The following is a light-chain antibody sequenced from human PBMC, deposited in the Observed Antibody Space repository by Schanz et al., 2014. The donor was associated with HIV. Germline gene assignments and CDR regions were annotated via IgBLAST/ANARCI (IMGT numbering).Light chain of an antibody. J-gene: IGLJ2*01. Sequence: NFMLTQPHSVSESPGKTVTISCTGSSGSIASNYVQWYQQRPGSAPTTLIYENNQRHSGVPDRFSGSIDISSNSASLTISGLKTEDEADYFCQSYDSSNRVFGGGTKLTVL. CDR2: ENN. CDR1: SGSIASNY. V-gene: IGLV6-57*02. CDR3: QSYDSSNRV.